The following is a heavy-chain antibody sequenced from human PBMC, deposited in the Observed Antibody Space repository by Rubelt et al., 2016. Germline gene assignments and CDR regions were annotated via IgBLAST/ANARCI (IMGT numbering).Heavy chain of an antibody. CDR1: GGSFSGYY. CDR3: VRARLKVPYDAFDI. V-gene: IGHV4-34*10. J-gene: IGHJ3*02. CDR2: IRYRGDT. Sequence: QVQLEESGPGLVQPSETLSLTCTVYGGSFSGYYWGWIRRPPGKGLEWIGSIRYRGDTYCNTSLKSRLTMSVEAAKSQFSLNLSSLTSADTAVYYCVRARLKVPYDAFDIWGQGTMVTVSS. D-gene: IGHD6-25*01.